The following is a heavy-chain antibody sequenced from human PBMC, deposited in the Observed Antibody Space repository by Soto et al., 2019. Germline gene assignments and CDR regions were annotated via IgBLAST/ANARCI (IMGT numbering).Heavy chain of an antibody. CDR2: ISYDGSNK. J-gene: IGHJ6*02. V-gene: IGHV3-30-3*01. CDR3: ARVGCISTSCYAPYYYYYYGMDV. CDR1: GFTFSSYA. D-gene: IGHD2-2*01. Sequence: QVQLVESGGGVVQPGRSLRLSCAASGFTFSSYAMHWVRQAPGKGLEWVAVISYDGSNKYYADSVKGRFTISRDNSKNTLYLQMNSLRAEDTAVYYCARVGCISTSCYAPYYYYYYGMDVWGQGTTVTVSS.